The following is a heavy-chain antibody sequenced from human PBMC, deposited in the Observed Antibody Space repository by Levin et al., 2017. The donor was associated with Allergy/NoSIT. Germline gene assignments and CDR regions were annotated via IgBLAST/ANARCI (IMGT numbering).Heavy chain of an antibody. CDR3: ARRNYPYYFDY. Sequence: GSLRLSCTVSVFSFILFSFYWAWVRQLPGKGLDWSGMISYSGTTYYNPSLNSRVTISVDTSKNQFSLKLSSVTAADTAVYYCARRNYPYYFDYWGQGTLVTVSS. D-gene: IGHD1-7*01. V-gene: IGHV4-39*01. CDR1: VFSFILFSFY. CDR2: ISYSGTT. J-gene: IGHJ4*02.